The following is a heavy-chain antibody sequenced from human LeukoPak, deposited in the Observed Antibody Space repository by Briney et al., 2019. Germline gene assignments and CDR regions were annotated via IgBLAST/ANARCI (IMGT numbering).Heavy chain of an antibody. V-gene: IGHV1-8*01. CDR1: GYTFTSYD. Sequence: ASVKVSCKASGYTFTSYDINWVRQATGQGLEWMGWMNPNSGNTGYSQKFQGRVTMTRDTSISTAYMELSRLRSDDTAVYYCARAFNDYSNYYYYYYYMDVWGKGTTVTVSS. D-gene: IGHD4-11*01. CDR3: ARAFNDYSNYYYYYYYMDV. J-gene: IGHJ6*03. CDR2: MNPNSGNT.